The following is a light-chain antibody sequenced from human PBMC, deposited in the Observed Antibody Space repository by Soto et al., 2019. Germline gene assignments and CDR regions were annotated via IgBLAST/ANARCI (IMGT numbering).Light chain of an antibody. J-gene: IGLJ7*01. CDR1: SSNIGAGYD. CDR3: QSYYSSLSGAV. V-gene: IGLV1-40*01. Sequence: QSVLTQPPSVSGAPGQRVTISCTGSSSNIGAGYDVHWYQQLPGTAPKLLIYGNSNRPSGVPDRFSGSKSGTSASLAITGLQDADEADYYCQSYYSSLSGAVFGGGTQLTVL. CDR2: GNS.